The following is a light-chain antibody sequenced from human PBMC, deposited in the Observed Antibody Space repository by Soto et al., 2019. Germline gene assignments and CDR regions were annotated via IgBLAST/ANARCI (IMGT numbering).Light chain of an antibody. J-gene: IGKJ1*01. CDR1: QSLVHSDGNTY. V-gene: IGKV2-30*02. CDR3: MQRIHWPWT. Sequence: DVVMSQSPLSLPVTLGQPASISCRSSQSLVHSDGNTYLNWFQQRPGQSPRRLIYKVSSRDSGVPDRFSGSGSGTDFTLKISRVEAEDVGVYYCMQRIHWPWTFGQGTKVDIK. CDR2: KVS.